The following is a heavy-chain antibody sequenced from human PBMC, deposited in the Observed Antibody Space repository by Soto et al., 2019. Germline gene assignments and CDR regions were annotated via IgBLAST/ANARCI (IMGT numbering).Heavy chain of an antibody. CDR1: GDSVPSNSAA. V-gene: IGHV6-1*01. Sequence: PSQTLSLTCAISGDSVPSNSAAWSWIRQSPSRGLEWLGRTFYRSKWYNDYAVSVKGRITINPDTSKNQFSLQLNSVTPEDTAVYYCAKEGGNHYYYYAMDVWGQGTTVTVSS. CDR2: TFYRSKWYN. D-gene: IGHD1-26*01. CDR3: AKEGGNHYYYYAMDV. J-gene: IGHJ6*02.